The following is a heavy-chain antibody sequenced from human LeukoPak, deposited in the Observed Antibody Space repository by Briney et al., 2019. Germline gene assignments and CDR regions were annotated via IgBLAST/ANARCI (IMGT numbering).Heavy chain of an antibody. J-gene: IGHJ4*02. CDR1: GGSFSGYY. Sequence: SETLSLTCAVYGGSFSGYYWSWIRQPPGKGLEWIGEINHSGSTNYNPSLKSRVTISVDTSKNQFSLKLSSVTAADTAVYYCAAAAGAYDDYWGQGTLVTVSS. D-gene: IGHD6-13*01. CDR2: INHSGST. CDR3: AAAAGAYDDY. V-gene: IGHV4-34*01.